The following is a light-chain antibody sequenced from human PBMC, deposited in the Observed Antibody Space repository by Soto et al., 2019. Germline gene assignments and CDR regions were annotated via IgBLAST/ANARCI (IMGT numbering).Light chain of an antibody. Sequence: EIVMTQSPATLSVSPGERATLSCRASQSVSSNLAWYQQKPGQAPRLLIYGASSRATGIPARFSGSGSGTEFTLTISSLQSEDFAVYYCQQYNNWPVFGQGTTGDIK. V-gene: IGKV3-15*01. CDR1: QSVSSN. J-gene: IGKJ1*01. CDR3: QQYNNWPV. CDR2: GAS.